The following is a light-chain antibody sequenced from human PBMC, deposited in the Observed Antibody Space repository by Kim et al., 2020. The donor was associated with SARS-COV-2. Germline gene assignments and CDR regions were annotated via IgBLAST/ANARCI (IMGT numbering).Light chain of an antibody. CDR2: DAS. CDR3: QQYNNFRT. V-gene: IGKV3-15*01. J-gene: IGKJ1*01. Sequence: SVVPGERATLSCRASQCVSTNLVWYQQRPGQAPRLLIYDASTRATGIPARFSGSGSGTEFTLTISSLQSEDFAVYYCQQYNNFRTFGQGTKVDIK. CDR1: QCVSTN.